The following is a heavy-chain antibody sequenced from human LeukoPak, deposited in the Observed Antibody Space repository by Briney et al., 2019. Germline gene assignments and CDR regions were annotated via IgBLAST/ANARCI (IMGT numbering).Heavy chain of an antibody. CDR3: ARGPYTDY. Sequence: GGSLRLSCVASGFTFSSYSMNWVRQAPGKGLDWVSSISSSSSSIYYADSVKGRFTISRDNAKNSLSLQMNSLRAEDTAVYYCARGPYTDYWGQGTLVTVSS. D-gene: IGHD4-11*01. V-gene: IGHV3-21*01. J-gene: IGHJ4*02. CDR1: GFTFSSYS. CDR2: ISSSSSSI.